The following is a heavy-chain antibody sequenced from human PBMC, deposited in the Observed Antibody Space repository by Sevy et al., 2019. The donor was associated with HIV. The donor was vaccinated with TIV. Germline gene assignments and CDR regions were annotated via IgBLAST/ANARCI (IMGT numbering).Heavy chain of an antibody. CDR3: ARSGRAPKEYDAFDI. Sequence: ASVKVSCKASGYTFTGYYMHWVRQAPGQGLEWMGRINPNSGGTNYAQKFQGRVTMTRDTSISTAYMELSRLRSDDTAAYYCARSGRAPKEYDAFDIWGQGTMVTVSS. D-gene: IGHD2-15*01. CDR2: INPNSGGT. J-gene: IGHJ3*02. CDR1: GYTFTGYY. V-gene: IGHV1-2*06.